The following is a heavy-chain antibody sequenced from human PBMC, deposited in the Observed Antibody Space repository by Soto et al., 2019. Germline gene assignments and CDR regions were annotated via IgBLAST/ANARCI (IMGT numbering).Heavy chain of an antibody. J-gene: IGHJ6*02. CDR2: IAYNGGEK. CDR3: AKVIEFWNGMEV. D-gene: IGHD3-3*01. V-gene: IGHV3-30*18. CDR1: GFSFGAYG. Sequence: QVQLVESGGGVVQPGTSRRLSCAGSGFSFGAYGMHWVRQAAGKGLEWVAVIAYNGGEKHYADCVKGRFTISRDNSKSTLYLEMNSLRAEDTAVYLCAKVIEFWNGMEVWGQGTTVTVSS.